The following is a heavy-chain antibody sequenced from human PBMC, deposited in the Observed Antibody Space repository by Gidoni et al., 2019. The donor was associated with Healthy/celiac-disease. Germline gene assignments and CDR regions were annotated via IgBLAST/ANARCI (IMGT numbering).Heavy chain of an antibody. V-gene: IGHV1-18*01. CDR1: GYPFPRYG. J-gene: IGHJ4*02. CDR2: ISAYNGNT. Sequence: QVQLVQSGAEVTKPGPSVTVPCKASGYPFPRYGISWLRQAPGQGLEWMGWISAYNGNTNYAQKLQGRVTMTTDTSTSTAYMELRSLRSDDTAVYYCARGGRWKFDYWGQGTLVTVSS. D-gene: IGHD1-1*01. CDR3: ARGGRWKFDY.